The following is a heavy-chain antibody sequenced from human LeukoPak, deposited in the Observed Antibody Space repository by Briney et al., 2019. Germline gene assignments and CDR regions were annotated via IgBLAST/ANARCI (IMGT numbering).Heavy chain of an antibody. CDR3: AKDAMYSSSWYFQH. Sequence: GGSLRLSCAASGFTFSSYGMHWVRQAPGKGLEWVAVISYDGSNKCYADSVKGRFTISRDNSKNTLYLQMNSLRAEDTAVYYCAKDAMYSSSWYFQHWGQGTLVTVSS. CDR1: GFTFSSYG. CDR2: ISYDGSNK. J-gene: IGHJ1*01. D-gene: IGHD6-13*01. V-gene: IGHV3-30*18.